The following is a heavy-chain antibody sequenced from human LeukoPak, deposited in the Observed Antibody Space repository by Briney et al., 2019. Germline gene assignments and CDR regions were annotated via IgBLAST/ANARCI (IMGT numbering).Heavy chain of an antibody. D-gene: IGHD3-16*01. CDR2: ISYDGSNK. CDR1: GFTFSSYA. CDR3: AKDLRGSFDY. Sequence: GRSLRLSCAASGFTFSSYAMHWVRQAPGKGLEWVAVISYDGSNKYYADSVKGRFTISRDNSKNTLYLQMNSLGAEDTAVFYCAKDLRGSFDYWGQGTLVTVSS. V-gene: IGHV3-30-3*01. J-gene: IGHJ4*02.